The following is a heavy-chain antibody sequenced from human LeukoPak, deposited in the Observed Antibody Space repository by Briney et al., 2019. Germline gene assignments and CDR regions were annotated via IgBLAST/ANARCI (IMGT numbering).Heavy chain of an antibody. CDR2: IYSTGST. J-gene: IGHJ4*02. CDR1: GGSITSGSYY. Sequence: SETLSLTCTVSGGSITSGSYYWSWVRQPAGKGLEWIGRIYSTGSTNYNPSLKSRVTISLDTSKNKFSLKLNSVTAADTAVYYCARDHTTMAFDYWGQGTLVSISS. V-gene: IGHV4-61*02. CDR3: ARDHTTMAFDY. D-gene: IGHD5-18*01.